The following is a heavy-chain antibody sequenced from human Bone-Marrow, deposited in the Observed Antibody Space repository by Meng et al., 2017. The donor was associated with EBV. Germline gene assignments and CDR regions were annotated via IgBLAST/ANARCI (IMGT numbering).Heavy chain of an antibody. D-gene: IGHD3-10*01. CDR3: ASESGRGFTPDY. CDR1: GGTFRSDA. CDR2: LIPMSDAP. V-gene: IGHV1-69*01. J-gene: IGHJ4*02. Sequence: QVRLVQSGAEAKKPGSSVKVSCKTSGGTFRSDAVSWVRQAPGQGLEWMGGLIPMSDAPYYAQKFQDRVTITADESTSTHYMDLSGLRSEDTAVYYCASESGRGFTPDYWGQGTLVTVSS.